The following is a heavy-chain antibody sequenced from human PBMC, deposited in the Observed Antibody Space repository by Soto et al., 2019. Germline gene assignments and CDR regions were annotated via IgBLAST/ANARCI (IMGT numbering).Heavy chain of an antibody. CDR3: XXXXXVPYYXXXXMDV. V-gene: IGHV3-23*01. Sequence: EVQLLESGGGLVQPGGSLRLSCAASGFTFSSYAMSWVRQAPGKGLEWVSAISGSGGSTYYADSVKGRFTISRDNSKXXXXXXXXXXXXXXXXXXXXXXXXXVPYYXXXXMDVWGQGTTVTVSS. D-gene: IGHD6-13*01. J-gene: IGHJ6*02. CDR2: ISGSGGST. CDR1: GFTFSSYA.